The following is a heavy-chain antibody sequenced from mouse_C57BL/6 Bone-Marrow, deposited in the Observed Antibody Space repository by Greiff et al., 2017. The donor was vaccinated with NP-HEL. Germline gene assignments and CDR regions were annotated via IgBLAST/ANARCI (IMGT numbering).Heavy chain of an antibody. CDR1: GYSFTGYY. J-gene: IGHJ2*01. CDR3: ATLYYYGSSYSDY. Sequence: EVQLQQSGPELVKPGASVKISCKASGYSFTGYYMNWVKQSPEKSLEWIGEINPSTGGTTYNQKFKAKATLTVDKSSSTAYMQLKSLTSEDSAVYYCATLYYYGSSYSDYWGQGTTLTVSS. D-gene: IGHD1-1*01. CDR2: INPSTGGT. V-gene: IGHV1-42*01.